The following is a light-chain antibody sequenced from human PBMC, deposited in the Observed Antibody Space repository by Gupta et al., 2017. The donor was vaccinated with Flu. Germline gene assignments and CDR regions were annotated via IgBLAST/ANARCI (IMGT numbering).Light chain of an antibody. CDR1: QSVSAN. V-gene: IGKV3-15*01. CDR3: QQYYNWPLT. Sequence: EIVVTQSPVSLSVSTGERVTLSCRASQSVSANLAWYQQKPGQAPRLLIYGAATRATGIPARFSGSGSGTEFSLTISSLQSEDFEVYYCQQYYNWPLTFGGGTKVEIK. CDR2: GAA. J-gene: IGKJ4*01.